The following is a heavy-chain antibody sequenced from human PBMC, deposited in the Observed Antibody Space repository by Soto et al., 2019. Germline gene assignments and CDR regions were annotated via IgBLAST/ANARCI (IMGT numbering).Heavy chain of an antibody. CDR1: GYSISSGYY. Sequence: SETLSLTCAVSGYSISSGYYWVCIRQPPGKGLEWLGTTYYGASSYYNPSLRSRITILLDASTNQLSLKLSSVTAADTAVYFCVRVAGSPSPYETDSSGQGIRITVSS. CDR3: VRVAGSPSPYETDS. CDR2: TYYGASS. V-gene: IGHV4-38-2*01. J-gene: IGHJ4*02. D-gene: IGHD1-26*01.